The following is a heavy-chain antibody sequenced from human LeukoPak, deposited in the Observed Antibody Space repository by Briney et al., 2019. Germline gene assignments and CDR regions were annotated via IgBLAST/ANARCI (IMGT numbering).Heavy chain of an antibody. CDR2: IYYSGST. Sequence: SETLSLTCTVSGGSISSGGYYWSWIRQHPGKGLEWIGYIYYSGSTYYNPSLKSRVTISVDTSKNQFSLKLSSVTAADTAVYYCARDGPGIQLWPDAFDIWGQGTMVTVSS. CDR1: GGSISSGGYY. J-gene: IGHJ3*02. D-gene: IGHD5-18*01. V-gene: IGHV4-31*03. CDR3: ARDGPGIQLWPDAFDI.